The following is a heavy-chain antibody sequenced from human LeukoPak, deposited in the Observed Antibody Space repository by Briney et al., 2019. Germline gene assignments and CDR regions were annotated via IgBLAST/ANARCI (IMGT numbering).Heavy chain of an antibody. D-gene: IGHD2-2*01. V-gene: IGHV1-18*01. J-gene: IGHJ6*02. CDR2: ISAYNDNT. Sequence: ASVKVSCKASGYTFTSYGISWVRQAPGQGLEWMGWISAYNDNTNYAQKLQGRVTMTTDTSTSTAYMELRSLRSDDTAVYYCARGDRELVPAAILGDYYYYGMDVWGQGTTVTVSS. CDR3: ARGDRELVPAAILGDYYYYGMDV. CDR1: GYTFTSYG.